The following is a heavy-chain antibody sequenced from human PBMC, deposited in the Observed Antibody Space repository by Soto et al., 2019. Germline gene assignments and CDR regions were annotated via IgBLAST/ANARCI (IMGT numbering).Heavy chain of an antibody. V-gene: IGHV3-30-3*01. Sequence: GGSLRLSCAASGFSFSISPMHWVRQAPGKGPEWVALISYDGTNKYYADSVKGRFTISRDNAKNTLYLQMNSLRAEDAAVYYCARDSGSGYENYYYGMDVWGQGTTVTVSS. CDR2: ISYDGTNK. CDR1: GFSFSISP. J-gene: IGHJ6*02. CDR3: ARDSGSGYENYYYGMDV. D-gene: IGHD5-12*01.